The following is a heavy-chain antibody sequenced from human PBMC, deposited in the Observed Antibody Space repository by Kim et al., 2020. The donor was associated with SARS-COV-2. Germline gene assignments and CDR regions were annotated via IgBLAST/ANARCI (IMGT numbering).Heavy chain of an antibody. CDR2: INHSGST. CDR3: ARGPCHPLQLCRAYGMDV. D-gene: IGHD5-18*01. J-gene: IGHJ6*02. V-gene: IGHV4-34*01. CDR1: GGSFSGYY. Sequence: SETLSLTCAVYGGSFSGYYWSWIRQPPGKGLEWIGEINHSGSTNYNPSLKSRVTISVDTSKNQFSLKLSSVTAADTAVYYCARGPCHPLQLCRAYGMDVWGQGTTVTVSS.